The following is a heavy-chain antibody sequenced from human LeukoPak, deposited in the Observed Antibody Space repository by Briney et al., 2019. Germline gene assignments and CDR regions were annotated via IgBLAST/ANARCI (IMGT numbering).Heavy chain of an antibody. J-gene: IGHJ4*02. CDR3: ARGRDTAMVTSFDY. Sequence: SVKVSCKASGGTFSSYAISWVRQAPGQGLEWMGGIIPIFGTANYAQKFQSRVTITADESTSTAYMELSSLRSEDTAVYYCARGRDTAMVTSFDYWGQGTLVTVSS. CDR1: GGTFSSYA. D-gene: IGHD5-18*01. CDR2: IIPIFGTA. V-gene: IGHV1-69*13.